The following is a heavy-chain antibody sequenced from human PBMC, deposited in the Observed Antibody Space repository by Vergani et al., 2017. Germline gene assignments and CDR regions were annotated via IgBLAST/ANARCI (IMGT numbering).Heavy chain of an antibody. CDR3: ARESCSSTSCPFDY. D-gene: IGHD2-2*01. CDR1: GGSISSGGYY. Sequence: QVQLQESGPGLVKPSQTLSLTCTVSGGSISSGGYYWSWIRQHPGKGLEWIVYIYYSGSTYYNPSLKSRVTISVDTSKNQFSLKLSSVTAADTAVYYCARESCSSTSCPFDYWGQGTLVTVSS. V-gene: IGHV4-31*03. J-gene: IGHJ4*02. CDR2: IYYSGST.